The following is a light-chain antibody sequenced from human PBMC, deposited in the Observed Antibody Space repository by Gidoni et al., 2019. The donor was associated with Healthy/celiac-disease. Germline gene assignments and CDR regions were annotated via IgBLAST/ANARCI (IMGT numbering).Light chain of an antibody. Sequence: DIVMTQSPLSLLVTPGEPASISCRSSQSLLHSIGYNYLDWYLKKPEQSPQLLIDLGSNRASGVPDRFSGSGSGKDFTLKISREEAEDVGVYYCMQAIQTPITFGQGTRLEIK. CDR3: MQAIQTPIT. CDR2: LGS. V-gene: IGKV2-28*01. CDR1: QSLLHSIGYNY. J-gene: IGKJ5*01.